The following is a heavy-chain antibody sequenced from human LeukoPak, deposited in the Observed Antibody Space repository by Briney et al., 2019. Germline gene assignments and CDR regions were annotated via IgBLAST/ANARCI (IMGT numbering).Heavy chain of an antibody. CDR3: TRGYRGYKYGYAWFDH. V-gene: IGHV4-34*01. CDR2: INHSGST. Sequence: SETLSLTCAVDGGSFSGYYWSWIRQPPGKGLEWIGEINHSGSTNYNPSLKSRVTISVDTSKHQFPLKLSSVTAADTAVYYCTRGYRGYKYGYAWFDHWGQGTLVTVSS. CDR1: GGSFSGYY. J-gene: IGHJ5*02. D-gene: IGHD5-18*01.